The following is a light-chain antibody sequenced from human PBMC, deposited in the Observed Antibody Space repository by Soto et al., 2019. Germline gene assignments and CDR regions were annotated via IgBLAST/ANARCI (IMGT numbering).Light chain of an antibody. CDR2: DAS. CDR3: QQYGSFPRT. Sequence: EIVLTQSPGTVSLSPGERATLSCRASQGVSSNSLAWYQHQPGRAPRLLIYDASKRATGIPDRFSGSGSGTDFTLTISRLEPVDSAVYYCQQYGSFPRTFGRGTKVDIK. V-gene: IGKV3-20*01. J-gene: IGKJ1*01. CDR1: QGVSSNS.